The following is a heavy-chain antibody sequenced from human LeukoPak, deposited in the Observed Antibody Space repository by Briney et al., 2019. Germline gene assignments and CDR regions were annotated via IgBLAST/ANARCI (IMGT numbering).Heavy chain of an antibody. CDR1: GFTFSSYS. D-gene: IGHD2/OR15-2a*01. J-gene: IGHJ6*03. Sequence: GGSLRLSCAASGFTFSSYSMNWVRQAPGKGLEWVSSISSSSSYIYYADSVKGRFTISRDNAKNSLYLQMNSLRAEDTAVYYCARDLLGYYYYTDVWGKGTTVTVSS. CDR3: ARDLLGYYYYTDV. CDR2: ISSSSSYI. V-gene: IGHV3-21*01.